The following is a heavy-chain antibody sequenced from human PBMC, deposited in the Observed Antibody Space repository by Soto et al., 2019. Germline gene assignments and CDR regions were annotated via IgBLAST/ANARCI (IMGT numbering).Heavy chain of an antibody. Sequence: SVKVSCKASGGTFSSYAISWVRQAPGQGLEWMGGIIPIFGTANYAQKFQGRVTITADESTSTAYMELSSLRSEDTAVYYCARTSLVVKESAGYYYYGMDVWGQGTTVTV. D-gene: IGHD2-15*01. CDR2: IIPIFGTA. CDR3: ARTSLVVKESAGYYYYGMDV. J-gene: IGHJ6*02. CDR1: GGTFSSYA. V-gene: IGHV1-69*13.